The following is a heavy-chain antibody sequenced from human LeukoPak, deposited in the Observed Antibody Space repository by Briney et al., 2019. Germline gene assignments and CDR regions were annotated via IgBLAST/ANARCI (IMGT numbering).Heavy chain of an antibody. CDR2: INSDGSRR. D-gene: IGHD2-15*01. V-gene: IGHV3-74*01. Sequence: PGGSLRLSCEASGFTFSNYWMHWVRQAPGKGLVWVSRINSDGSRRTYADSVKGRFTISRDNAKNTLYLQLNSLRVEDTAIYYCAKNVVVKRYIDYWGQGTLVTVSS. CDR3: AKNVVVKRYIDY. CDR1: GFTFSNYW. J-gene: IGHJ4*02.